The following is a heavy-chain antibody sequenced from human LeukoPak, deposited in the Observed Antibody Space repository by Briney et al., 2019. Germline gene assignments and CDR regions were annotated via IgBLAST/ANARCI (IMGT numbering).Heavy chain of an antibody. V-gene: IGHV4-59*01. Sequence: SETLSLTCTVSGGSISSYYWSWIRQPPGKGLEWIGYIYYSGSSNYNPSLKSRVTISVDTSKNQFSLKLSSVTAADTAVYYCARTTEGGYTYDYFYYYYMDVWGKGTTVTISS. CDR2: IYYSGSS. CDR3: ARTTEGGYTYDYFYYYYMDV. J-gene: IGHJ6*03. CDR1: GGSISSYY. D-gene: IGHD5-18*01.